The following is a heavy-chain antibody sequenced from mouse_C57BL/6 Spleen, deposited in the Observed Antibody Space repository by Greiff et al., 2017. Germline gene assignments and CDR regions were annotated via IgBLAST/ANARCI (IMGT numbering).Heavy chain of an antibody. CDR1: GFTFSSYG. V-gene: IGHV5-6*02. D-gene: IGHD1-1*01. CDR2: FSSGGSYT. J-gene: IGHJ4*01. Sequence: EVKLVESGGDLVKPGGSLKLSCAASGFTFSSYGLSWVRQTSDKRLVWGATFSSGGSYTDYPDSVKGRFTISRDTAKNTRYLQMSSLKSEDTAMYYCARQGYYYGSSYLYAMDYWGQGTSVTVSS. CDR3: ARQGYYYGSSYLYAMDY.